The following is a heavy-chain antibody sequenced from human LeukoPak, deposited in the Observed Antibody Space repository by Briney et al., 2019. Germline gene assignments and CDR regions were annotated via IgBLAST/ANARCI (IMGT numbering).Heavy chain of an antibody. J-gene: IGHJ4*02. V-gene: IGHV1-69*11. D-gene: IGHD3-3*01. CDR1: GGTFSSYA. Sequence: ASVKVSCKASGGTFSSYAISWVRQAPGQGLEWMGRIIPILGTANYAQKFQGRVTITADESTSTAYMELSSLRSEDTAVYYCATESGNDFWSGYPGAHWGQGTLVTISS. CDR2: IIPILGTA. CDR3: ATESGNDFWSGYPGAH.